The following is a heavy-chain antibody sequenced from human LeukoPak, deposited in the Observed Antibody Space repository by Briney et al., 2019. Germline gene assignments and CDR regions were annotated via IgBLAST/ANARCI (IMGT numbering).Heavy chain of an antibody. Sequence: GGSLRLSCAASGFTFSSYSMSWVRQAPGKGLEWVSYISSSSSTIYYADSVKGRFTISRDNAKNSVYLQMNSLRAEDTAVYYCARVSSGSSSWSGYYYGMDVWGQGTTVTVSS. CDR3: ARVSSGSSSWSGYYYGMDV. V-gene: IGHV3-48*01. CDR2: ISSSSSTI. J-gene: IGHJ6*02. D-gene: IGHD6-13*01. CDR1: GFTFSSYS.